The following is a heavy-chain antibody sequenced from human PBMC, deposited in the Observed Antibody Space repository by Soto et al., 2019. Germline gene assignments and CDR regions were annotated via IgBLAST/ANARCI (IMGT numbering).Heavy chain of an antibody. CDR1: GGSFRGYY. CDR2: INHSGST. Sequence: QVQLQQWGAGLLKPSETLSLTCAVYGGSFRGYYWSWIRHPPGKGLERIGEINHSGSTNYNPALKSRSTISVDPSKNPFSMKLSSVNAAAMAVYYCARGRITMVRGRNWFDPWGQGTLVTASS. D-gene: IGHD3-10*01. J-gene: IGHJ5*02. CDR3: ARGRITMVRGRNWFDP. V-gene: IGHV4-34*01.